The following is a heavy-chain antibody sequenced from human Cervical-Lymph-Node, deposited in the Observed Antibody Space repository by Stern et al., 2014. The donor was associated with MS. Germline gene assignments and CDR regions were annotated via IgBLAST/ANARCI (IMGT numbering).Heavy chain of an antibody. CDR2: ISYDGRDK. V-gene: IGHV3-30*04. D-gene: IGHD1-26*01. J-gene: IGHJ4*02. CDR1: GFVFRRYA. Sequence: VQLEESGGGVVQPGRSLRLSCAASGFVFRRYALHWVRQAPGKGLEWLALISYDGRDKYSTDSVKGRFTVSRDISNNTVDLEMNSLRLEDTAVYYCAKGGSGSYLDWGQGSLVTVSS. CDR3: AKGGSGSYLD.